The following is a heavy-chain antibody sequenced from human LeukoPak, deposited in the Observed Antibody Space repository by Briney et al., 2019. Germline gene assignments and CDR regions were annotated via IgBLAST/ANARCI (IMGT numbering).Heavy chain of an antibody. J-gene: IGHJ5*02. CDR2: INPNSCST. D-gene: IGHD3-3*01. V-gene: IGHV1-2*02. Sequence: ASVKLSCKASGYTFTAYYMHWVRQAPAQGLEGMGWINPNSCSTNYAQKFQGSVTMPRDTSISTAYMELSRLRSDDTAVYYCARVNYDFWSGYSTQYNWFDPWGQGTLVTVSS. CDR3: ARVNYDFWSGYSTQYNWFDP. CDR1: GYTFTAYY.